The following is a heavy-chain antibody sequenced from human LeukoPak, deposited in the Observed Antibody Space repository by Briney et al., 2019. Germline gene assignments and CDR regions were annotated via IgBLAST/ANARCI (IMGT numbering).Heavy chain of an antibody. D-gene: IGHD3-10*01. CDR2: VSNDGSNI. CDR1: GFTFSSHA. V-gene: IGHV3-30-3*02. CDR3: AEAYRGGSIYYYGMDV. Sequence: GGSLRLSCAASGFTFSSHAMHWVRQAPGKGLEWVALVSNDGSNIYYAESVKGRFTISRDNSKNTLYLRMNSLRAEDTAVYHCAEAYRGGSIYYYGMDVWGQGTTVTVSS. J-gene: IGHJ6*02.